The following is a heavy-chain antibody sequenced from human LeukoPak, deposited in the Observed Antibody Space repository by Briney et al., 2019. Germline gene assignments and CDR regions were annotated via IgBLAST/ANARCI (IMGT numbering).Heavy chain of an antibody. D-gene: IGHD3-3*01. CDR2: ISDSTTNT. Sequence: PGGSLRLSCAASGFTFVHFAMSWVRQAPGKGLQWVSIISDSTTNTYYIDSVKGRFTISRDNSKNTLYLQMNSLSAEDTAVYYCVKTLRFLEWFGAFDIWGQGTMVTVSS. CDR3: VKTLRFLEWFGAFDI. V-gene: IGHV3-23*01. CDR1: GFTFVHFA. J-gene: IGHJ3*02.